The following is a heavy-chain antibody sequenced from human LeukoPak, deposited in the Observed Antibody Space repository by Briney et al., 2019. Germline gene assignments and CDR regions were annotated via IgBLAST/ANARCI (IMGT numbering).Heavy chain of an antibody. Sequence: GRSLRLSCAASGFTFSGYAMHWVRQAPGKGLEWVAVISYDGSNEYYADSVKGRLTISRDNSKNTLYLQMNSLSVEDTAVYYCARVGYYASGPFSYFDYWGQGTLVTVSS. CDR2: ISYDGSNE. V-gene: IGHV3-30-3*01. D-gene: IGHD3-10*01. J-gene: IGHJ4*02. CDR3: ARVGYYASGPFSYFDY. CDR1: GFTFSGYA.